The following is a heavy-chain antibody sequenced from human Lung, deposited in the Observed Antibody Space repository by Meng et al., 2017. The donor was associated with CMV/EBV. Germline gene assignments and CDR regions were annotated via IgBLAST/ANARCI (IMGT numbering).Heavy chain of an antibody. CDR2: IDSDGINI. D-gene: IGHD2-15*01. CDR3: ASARGVVRYAFDI. Sequence: GGSXRLSCAASGFTFSTYWMHWVRLVPGKGLVWVSRIDSDGININYADSVKGRFTISRDNARNTLYLQMDSLRVEDTAVYYCASARGVVRYAFDIWGQGTXVTVSS. CDR1: GFTFSTYW. V-gene: IGHV3-74*01. J-gene: IGHJ3*02.